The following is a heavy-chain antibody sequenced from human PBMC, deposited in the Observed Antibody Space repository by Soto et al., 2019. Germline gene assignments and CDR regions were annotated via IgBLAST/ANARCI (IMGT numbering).Heavy chain of an antibody. J-gene: IGHJ4*02. D-gene: IGHD5-18*01. CDR1: GGSFSGYY. CDR3: ARGRRWIQPRAKGGYFDY. CDR2: INHSGST. V-gene: IGHV4-34*01. Sequence: SETLSLTCAVYGGSFSGYYWSWIRQPPGKGLEWIGEINHSGSTNYNPSLKSRVTISVDTSKTQFSLKLSSVTAADTAPYYCARGRRWIQPRAKGGYFDYWGQGTLVTVSS.